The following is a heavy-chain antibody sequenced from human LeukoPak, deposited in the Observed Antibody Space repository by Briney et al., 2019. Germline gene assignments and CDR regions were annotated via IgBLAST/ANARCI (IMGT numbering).Heavy chain of an antibody. CDR1: GFSLSRYW. CDR3: ARHVVAVGFDY. J-gene: IGHJ4*02. Sequence: GGSLRLSCAASGFSLSRYWMSWVRQAPGKGLEWVSSITSSSSYIYYADSVKGRFTISRDNAKNSLCLKMNSLRAEDTAVYYCARHVVAVGFDYWGQGTLVTVSS. CDR2: ITSSSSYI. V-gene: IGHV3-21*01. D-gene: IGHD3-22*01.